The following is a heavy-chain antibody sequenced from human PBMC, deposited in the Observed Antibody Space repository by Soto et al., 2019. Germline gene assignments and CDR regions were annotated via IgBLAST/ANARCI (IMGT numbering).Heavy chain of an antibody. CDR2: IIPIFGTA. V-gene: IGHV1-69*06. J-gene: IGHJ3*02. CDR3: AKHSSPTVTHPDDFDI. D-gene: IGHD4-17*01. CDR1: GGTFSSYA. Sequence: QVQLVQSGAEVKKPGSSVKVSCKASGGTFSSYAISWVRQAPGQGLEWMGGIIPIFGTANYAQKFQGRVKITADIPTSTAYMELRRLRSEDMAVYSCAKHSSPTVTHPDDFDIWGTGTMVTVSS.